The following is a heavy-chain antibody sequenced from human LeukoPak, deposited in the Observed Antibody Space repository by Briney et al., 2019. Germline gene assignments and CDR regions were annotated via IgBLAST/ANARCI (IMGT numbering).Heavy chain of an antibody. CDR3: AKGGRDYGDSSGTD. CDR2: ISYDGSNK. CDR1: GFTFSSYG. D-gene: IGHD4-17*01. J-gene: IGHJ4*02. V-gene: IGHV3-30*18. Sequence: GRSLRLSCAASGFTFSSYGMHWVRQAPGKGLEWVAVISYDGSNKYYADSVKGRFTISRDNSKNTLYLQMNSLRAEDTAVYYCAKGGRDYGDSSGTDWGQGTLVTVSS.